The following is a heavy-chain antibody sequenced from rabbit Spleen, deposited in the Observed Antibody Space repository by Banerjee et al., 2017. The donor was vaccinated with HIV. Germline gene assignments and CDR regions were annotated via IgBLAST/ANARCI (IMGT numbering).Heavy chain of an antibody. D-gene: IGHD3-1*01. CDR1: GFDFTNYY. CDR3: LRDTWAFNL. V-gene: IGHV1S7*01. Sequence: QLTETGGDLVQPGGSLTLSCKASGFDFTNYYISWVRQAPGKGLEWIGIIYSAKGSTDYASWVNGRFTISSDNAQSTVDLKMTSLTAADTATYFCLRDTWAFNLWGPGTLVTVS. CDR2: IYSAKGST. J-gene: IGHJ4*01.